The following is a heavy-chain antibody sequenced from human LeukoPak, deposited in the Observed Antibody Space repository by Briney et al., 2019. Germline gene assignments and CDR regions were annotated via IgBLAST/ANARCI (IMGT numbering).Heavy chain of an antibody. CDR1: GGSSSSSGYY. D-gene: IGHD2-2*01. J-gene: IGHJ4*02. CDR3: ARERCSSTSCYRPFDY. Sequence: SETLSLTCTVSGGSSSSSGYYWGWIRQPPGKGLEWIASISYSGSTYYNPSLKSRVTISVDTSKNQFSLRLSSVTAADTAVYYCARERCSSTSCYRPFDYWGQGTLVTVSS. CDR2: ISYSGST. V-gene: IGHV4-39*07.